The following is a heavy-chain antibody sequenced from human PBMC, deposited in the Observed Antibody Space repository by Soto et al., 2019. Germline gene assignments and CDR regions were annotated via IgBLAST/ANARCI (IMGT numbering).Heavy chain of an antibody. V-gene: IGHV4-39*01. CDR2: IDYNGVT. D-gene: IGHD2-8*01. J-gene: IGHJ4*02. Sequence: SETLSLTCTVSGASISSRDYYGGWIRPTPGKGLEWIGNIDYNGVTYYNPSLKSRVTVSKDTSKHQFSLKVASVTAADTAIYYCGRVMIGTSRHTDSDYWGQGTQVTVSS. CDR3: GRVMIGTSRHTDSDY. CDR1: GASISSRDYY.